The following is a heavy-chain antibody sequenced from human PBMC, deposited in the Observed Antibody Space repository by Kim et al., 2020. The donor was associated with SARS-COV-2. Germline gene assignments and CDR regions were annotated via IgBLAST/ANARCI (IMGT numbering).Heavy chain of an antibody. Sequence: NYNPSLKSRATMSVDTSKNQFSLKLSSVTAADTAVYYCAVSPGGYAYFDYWGQGTLVTVSS. J-gene: IGHJ4*02. D-gene: IGHD3-16*01. CDR3: AVSPGGYAYFDY. V-gene: IGHV4-4*07.